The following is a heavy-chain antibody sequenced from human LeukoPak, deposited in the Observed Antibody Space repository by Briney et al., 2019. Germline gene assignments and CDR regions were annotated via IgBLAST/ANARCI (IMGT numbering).Heavy chain of an antibody. CDR3: ARGGYYDSSGPTFDY. D-gene: IGHD3-22*01. CDR1: GFTFSSYE. V-gene: IGHV3-48*03. Sequence: GGSLRLSCAASGFTFSSYEMNWVRQVPGKGLEWVSYISSSGSTIYYADSVKGRFTISRDNAKDSLYLQMNSLRAEDTAAYYCARGGYYDSSGPTFDYWGQGTLVTVSS. J-gene: IGHJ4*02. CDR2: ISSSGSTI.